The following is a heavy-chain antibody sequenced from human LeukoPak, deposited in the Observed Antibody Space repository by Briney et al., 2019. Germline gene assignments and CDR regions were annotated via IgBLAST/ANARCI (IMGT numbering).Heavy chain of an antibody. CDR1: GFTFSSYA. J-gene: IGHJ5*02. CDR2: ISGSGGST. V-gene: IGHV3-23*01. CDR3: AREPYYDFWSGSYNWFDP. D-gene: IGHD3-3*01. Sequence: PGRSLRLSCAASGFTFSSYAMSWVRQAPGKGLEWVSAISGSGGSTYYADSVKGRFTISRDNSKNTLYLQMNSLRAEDTAVYYCAREPYYDFWSGSYNWFDPWGQGTLVTVSS.